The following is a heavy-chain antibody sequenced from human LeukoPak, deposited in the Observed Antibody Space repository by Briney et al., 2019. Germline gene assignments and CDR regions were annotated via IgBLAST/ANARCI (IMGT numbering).Heavy chain of an antibody. J-gene: IGHJ4*02. V-gene: IGHV3-33*08. CDR1: GFTFSSYG. D-gene: IGHD3-16*01. CDR3: ARDGGIWYFDY. CDR2: IWYDGSNK. Sequence: GGSLRLSCAASGFTFSSYGMSWVRQAPGKGLEWVAVIWYDGSNKYYADSVKGRFTISRDNSKKTLYLQMNSLRAEDTAVYYCARDGGIWYFDYWGQGTLVTVSS.